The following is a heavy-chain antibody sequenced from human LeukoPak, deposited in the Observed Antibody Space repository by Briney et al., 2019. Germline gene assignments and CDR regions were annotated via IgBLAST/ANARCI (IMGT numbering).Heavy chain of an antibody. CDR2: ISYDGGTE. V-gene: IGHV3-30*04. D-gene: IGHD3-16*01. Sequence: GGSLRLSCAASGFTLSGYAMYWVRQAPAKGLEWVAFISYDGGTEHYADSVKGRFTISRDNSKNMVYLQMNSLRPEDTAVYYCARDLYAGTYYSDYWGQGTLVTVSS. J-gene: IGHJ4*02. CDR3: ARDLYAGTYYSDY. CDR1: GFTLSGYA.